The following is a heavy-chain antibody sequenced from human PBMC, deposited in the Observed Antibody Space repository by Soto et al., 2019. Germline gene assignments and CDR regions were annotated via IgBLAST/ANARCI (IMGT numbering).Heavy chain of an antibody. Sequence: GGSLRLSCAASGFIFSDYGMHWVRQAPGKGLEWMAIISSDGSDKYYADSVKGRFTISRDNSKNTLYLQMNSLRAEDTAVYYCAKNHLPQSYYDLPWFDPWGQGTLVTVSS. CDR1: GFIFSDYG. J-gene: IGHJ5*02. CDR3: AKNHLPQSYYDLPWFDP. CDR2: ISSDGSDK. D-gene: IGHD3-3*01. V-gene: IGHV3-30*18.